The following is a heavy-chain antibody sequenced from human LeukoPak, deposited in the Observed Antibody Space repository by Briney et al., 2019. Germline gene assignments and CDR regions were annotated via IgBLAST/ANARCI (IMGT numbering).Heavy chain of an antibody. V-gene: IGHV3-23*01. CDR1: GFTFSSYA. J-gene: IGHJ4*02. D-gene: IGHD3-22*01. CDR2: ISGSGGST. Sequence: GWSLRLSCAASGFTFSSYAMSWVRQAPGKGLEWVSAISGSGGSTYYADSVKGRFTISRDNSKNTLYLQMNSLRAEDTAVYYCAKENYYDRSGPHFDYWGQGTLVTVSS. CDR3: AKENYYDRSGPHFDY.